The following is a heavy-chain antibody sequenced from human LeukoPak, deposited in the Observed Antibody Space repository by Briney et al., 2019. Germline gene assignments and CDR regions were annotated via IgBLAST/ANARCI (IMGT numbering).Heavy chain of an antibody. CDR2: IYYSGST. J-gene: IGHJ5*02. Sequence: SETLSLTCTVSGGSISSSSYYWGWIRQPPGKGLEWIGSIYYSGSTYYNPSLKSRVTISVDTSKNQFSLKLSSVTAADTAVYYCARDLGYYDSSGYAWFDPWGQGTLVTVSS. CDR1: GGSISSSSYY. D-gene: IGHD3-22*01. V-gene: IGHV4-39*07. CDR3: ARDLGYYDSSGYAWFDP.